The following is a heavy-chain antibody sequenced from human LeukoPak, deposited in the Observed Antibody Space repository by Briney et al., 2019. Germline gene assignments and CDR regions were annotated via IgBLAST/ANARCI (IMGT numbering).Heavy chain of an antibody. CDR1: GYTLSEFS. CDR3: ARVGSDCNDGNCY. Sequence: EASVKVSCKVSGYTLSEFSMHWVRQAPGKGLEWMGRISTYNGNTNYAQNLQGRVTMTTDTSTNTAYMELRSLTSDDTAVYYCARVGSDCNDGNCYWGQGTLVTVSS. D-gene: IGHD2-15*01. V-gene: IGHV1-18*04. CDR2: ISTYNGNT. J-gene: IGHJ4*02.